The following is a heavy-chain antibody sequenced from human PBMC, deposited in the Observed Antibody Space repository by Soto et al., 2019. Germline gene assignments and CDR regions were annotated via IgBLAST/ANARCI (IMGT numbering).Heavy chain of an antibody. V-gene: IGHV3-23*01. J-gene: IGHJ4*02. D-gene: IGHD2-2*03. CDR1: GFTFSDFA. CDR2: IYGGGNGP. Sequence: GGSLRLSCAATGFTFSDFAMSWVRQAPGKGLEWVSRIYGGGNGPHYADSVKGRVTISRDNSKNTLYLQMNSLRAEDTAVYYCAKMEGMDPWACSFDYWGEGTLVTVSS. CDR3: AKMEGMDPWACSFDY.